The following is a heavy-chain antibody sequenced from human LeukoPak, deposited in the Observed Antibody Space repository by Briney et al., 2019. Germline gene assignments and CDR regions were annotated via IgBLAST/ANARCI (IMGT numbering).Heavy chain of an antibody. CDR2: IWYDGSNK. CDR3: ARDQPGSSWLDY. J-gene: IGHJ4*02. CDR1: GFTFCSYG. V-gene: IGHV3-33*01. Sequence: GGSLRLSCAASGFTFCSYGMHWVRQAPGKGLEWVAVIWYDGSNKYYADSVKGRFTISRDNSKNTLYLQMNSLRAEDTAVYYCARDQPGSSWLDYWGQGTLVTVSS. D-gene: IGHD6-13*01.